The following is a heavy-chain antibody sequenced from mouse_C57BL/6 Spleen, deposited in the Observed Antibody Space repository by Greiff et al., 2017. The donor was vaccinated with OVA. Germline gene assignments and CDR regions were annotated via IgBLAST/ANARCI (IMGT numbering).Heavy chain of an antibody. CDR2: INPNNGGT. Sequence: EVQLQQPGAELVKPGASVKISCKASGYTFTDYYMNWVKQSHGKSLEWIGDINPNNGGTSYNQKFKGKATLTVDKSSSTAYMELRSLTSEDSAVYYCARRGLAWFAYWGQGTLVTVSA. V-gene: IGHV1-26*01. CDR1: GYTFTDYY. J-gene: IGHJ3*01. CDR3: ARRGLAWFAY.